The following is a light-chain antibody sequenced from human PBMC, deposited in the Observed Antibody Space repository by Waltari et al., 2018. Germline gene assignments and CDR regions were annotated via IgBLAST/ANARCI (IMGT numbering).Light chain of an antibody. CDR1: SSDVGGYNY. CDR3: CSYAGP. J-gene: IGLJ2*01. Sequence: QSALTQPRSVSGSPGQSVAISCTGTSSDVGGYNYVSWYQPHPGKAPKLSIYDVTKRPSGVPDRFSGSKPGNTASLTISGLQADDEADYYCCSYAGPFGGGTKLTVL. CDR2: DVT. V-gene: IGLV2-11*01.